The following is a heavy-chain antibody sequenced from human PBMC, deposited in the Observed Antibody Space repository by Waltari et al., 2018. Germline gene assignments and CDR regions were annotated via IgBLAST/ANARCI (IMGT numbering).Heavy chain of an antibody. Sequence: EVQLVESGGGLIQPGGSLRLSCAASGFTVSSNYMSWVRQAPGKGLEWVSVIYSGGSTYYADSGKGRFTISRDNSKNTLYLQMNSLRAEDTAVYYCARRGITTVTTDYYGMDVWGQGTTVTVSS. CDR2: IYSGGST. J-gene: IGHJ6*02. CDR3: ARRGITTVTTDYYGMDV. V-gene: IGHV3-53*01. D-gene: IGHD4-4*01. CDR1: GFTVSSNY.